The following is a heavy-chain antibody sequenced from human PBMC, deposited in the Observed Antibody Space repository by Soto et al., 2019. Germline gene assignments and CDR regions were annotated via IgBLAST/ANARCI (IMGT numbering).Heavy chain of an antibody. J-gene: IGHJ4*02. V-gene: IGHV1-46*01. CDR3: AREAPDYGDPLYYFDY. CDR1: GYTIASYG. Sequence: ASVKVSCKASGYTIASYGISWARQAPGKGLEWMGIINPSGGSTSYAQKFQGRVTMTRDTSTSTVYMELSSLRSEDTAVYYCAREAPDYGDPLYYFDYWGQGTLVTVSS. D-gene: IGHD4-17*01. CDR2: INPSGGST.